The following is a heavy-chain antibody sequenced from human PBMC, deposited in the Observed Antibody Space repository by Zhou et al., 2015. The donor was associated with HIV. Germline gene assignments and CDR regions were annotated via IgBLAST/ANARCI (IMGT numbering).Heavy chain of an antibody. Sequence: QVQLVESGGGVVQPGRSLRLSCAASGFTFRSYGMHWVRQAPGKGLEWVALIWYDGSNKYYADSVKGRFTISRDNSKNTLYLQMNSLRAEDTAVYYCETAAIQGFDYWGQGTLVTVSS. CDR1: GFTFRSYG. V-gene: IGHV3-33*01. CDR2: IWYDGSNK. D-gene: IGHD2-2*02. J-gene: IGHJ4*02. CDR3: ETAAIQGFDY.